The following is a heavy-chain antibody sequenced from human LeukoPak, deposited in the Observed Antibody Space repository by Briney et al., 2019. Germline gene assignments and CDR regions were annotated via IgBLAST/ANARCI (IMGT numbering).Heavy chain of an antibody. CDR2: IRYDGNNK. V-gene: IGHV3-30*02. CDR3: ASLSYPDY. J-gene: IGHJ4*02. Sequence: GGSLRLSCAASGFTFSSYGMHWVRQAPGKGLEWVAFIRYDGNNKYYADSVKGRFTVSRDNSKNTLYLQMNSLRAEDTAVYYCASLSYPDYWGQGTLVTVSS. D-gene: IGHD1-26*01. CDR1: GFTFSSYG.